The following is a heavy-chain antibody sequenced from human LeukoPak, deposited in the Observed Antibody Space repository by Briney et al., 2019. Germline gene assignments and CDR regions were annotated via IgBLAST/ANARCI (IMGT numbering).Heavy chain of an antibody. J-gene: IGHJ4*02. CDR1: GFTFSSFS. CDR3: AGTIGVVRPTTGIDY. V-gene: IGHV3-30-3*01. CDR2: ISYDGGNK. D-gene: IGHD1-26*01. Sequence: PGGSLRLSCAASGFTFSSFSMHWVRQAPGKGLEWVAVISYDGGNKYYADSVKGRFTISRDNSKNPLHLQMNSLRPEDTALYYCAGTIGVVRPTTGIDYWGQGTLVTVSS.